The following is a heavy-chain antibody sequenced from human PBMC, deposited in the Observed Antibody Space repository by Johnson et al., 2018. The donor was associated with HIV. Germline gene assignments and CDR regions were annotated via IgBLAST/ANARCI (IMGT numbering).Heavy chain of an antibody. CDR3: AKERRAPRAVDI. CDR2: ISWNSGSI. Sequence: VQLVESGGGVARPGGSLRLSCVASGFTFDDYGMSWVRQAPGKGLEWVSGISWNSGSIGHADSVKGRFTISRDNAKNSLYLQMNSLRPEDTAVYYCAKERRAPRAVDIWGQGTMVTVSS. V-gene: IGHV3-20*04. J-gene: IGHJ3*02. CDR1: GFTFDDYG.